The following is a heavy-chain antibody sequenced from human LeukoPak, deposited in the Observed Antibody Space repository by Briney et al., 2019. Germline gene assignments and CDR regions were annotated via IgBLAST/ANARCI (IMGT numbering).Heavy chain of an antibody. CDR1: GSTFSSYG. CDR3: AKWELYSGFYYIDY. V-gene: IGHV3-30*18. D-gene: IGHD1-26*01. Sequence: GGSLRLSCAASGSTFSSYGMHWVRQAPGKGLEWVAVISYDGSNKYYADSVKGRFTISRDNSKNTLYLQMNSLRAEDTAVYYCAKWELYSGFYYIDYWGQGTLATVSS. J-gene: IGHJ4*02. CDR2: ISYDGSNK.